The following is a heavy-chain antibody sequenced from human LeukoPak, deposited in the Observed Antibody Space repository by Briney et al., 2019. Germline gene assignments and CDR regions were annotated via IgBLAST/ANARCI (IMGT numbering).Heavy chain of an antibody. CDR1: GFTFSSYS. D-gene: IGHD3-10*01. Sequence: GGSLRLSCAASGFTFSSYSMNWVRQAPGKGREWVSSISSRSTYIYYADSLKGRFTISRDNAKNSLYLQMNSLRAEDTAVYYCAARDSYGSGSYPIDYWGQGTLVTVSS. J-gene: IGHJ4*02. CDR3: AARDSYGSGSYPIDY. V-gene: IGHV3-21*01. CDR2: ISSRSTYI.